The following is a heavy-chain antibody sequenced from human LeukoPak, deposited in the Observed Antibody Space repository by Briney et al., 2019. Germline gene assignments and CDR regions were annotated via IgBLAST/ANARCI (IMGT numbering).Heavy chain of an antibody. Sequence: PGGSLRLSCAASGFTFSSYEMNWVRQAPGKGLEWVSYISSSGSTIYYADSVKGRFTISRDNAKNSLYLQMNSLRAEDTAVYYCARQSITMVRGVPYYYGMDVWGQGTTVTVSS. CDR3: ARQSITMVRGVPYYYGMDV. CDR1: GFTFSSYE. V-gene: IGHV3-48*03. J-gene: IGHJ6*02. CDR2: ISSSGSTI. D-gene: IGHD3-10*01.